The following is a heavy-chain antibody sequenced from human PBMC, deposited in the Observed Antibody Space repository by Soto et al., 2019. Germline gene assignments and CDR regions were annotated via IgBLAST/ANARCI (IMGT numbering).Heavy chain of an antibody. CDR2: ISYDGSNK. D-gene: IGHD5-12*01. J-gene: IGHJ4*02. CDR3: AKFDVDLSY. CDR1: GFTFSSYS. V-gene: IGHV3-30*18. Sequence: GGSLRLSCAASGFTFSSYSMNWVRQAPGKGLEWVAVISYDGSNKYYADSVKGRFTISRDNSKNTLYLQMNSLRAEDTAVYYCAKFDVDLSYWGQGTLVTVSS.